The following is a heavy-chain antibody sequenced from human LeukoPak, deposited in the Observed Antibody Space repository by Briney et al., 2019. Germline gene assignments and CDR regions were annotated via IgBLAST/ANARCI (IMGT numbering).Heavy chain of an antibody. J-gene: IGHJ4*02. CDR2: IYNSGST. CDR3: ASVVDTATHFDY. CDR1: GGSVSSGGYS. D-gene: IGHD5-18*01. V-gene: IGHV4-61*08. Sequence: PSETLSLSCTVSGGSVSSGGYSWSWIRQPPGKGLEWIGYIYNSGSTNYNPSLKSRVIISVDTSKNQFSLKLSSVTAADTAVYYCASVVDTATHFDYWGQGTLVTVSS.